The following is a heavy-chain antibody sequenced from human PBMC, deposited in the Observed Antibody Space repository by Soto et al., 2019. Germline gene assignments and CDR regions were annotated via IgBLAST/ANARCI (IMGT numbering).Heavy chain of an antibody. CDR1: GFTFSSYA. CDR2: ISGSGGST. J-gene: IGHJ3*02. CDR3: AKDLLREPGTTLMDKLGPKKEINDAFDI. Sequence: EVQLLESGGGLVQPGGSLRLSCAASGFTFSSYAMSWVRQAPGKGLEWVSAISGSGGSTYYADSVKGRFTISRDNSKNTLYLQMNSLRAEDTAVYYCAKDLLREPGTTLMDKLGPKKEINDAFDIWGQGTMVTVSS. V-gene: IGHV3-23*01. D-gene: IGHD1-7*01.